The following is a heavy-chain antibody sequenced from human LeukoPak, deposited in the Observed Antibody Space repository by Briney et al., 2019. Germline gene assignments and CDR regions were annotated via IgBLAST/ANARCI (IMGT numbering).Heavy chain of an antibody. CDR1: GFTFSSYA. Sequence: SGGSLRLSCAASGFTFSSYAMSWVRQAPGKGLEWVSAISGNGGGSYYADSVKGRFTTSRDNSKNTLYLQMNSLRAEDTAVYYCAKGTKAIVVDNYFDYWGQGTLVTVSS. CDR3: AKGTKAIVVDNYFDY. D-gene: IGHD3-22*01. V-gene: IGHV3-23*01. J-gene: IGHJ4*02. CDR2: ISGNGGGS.